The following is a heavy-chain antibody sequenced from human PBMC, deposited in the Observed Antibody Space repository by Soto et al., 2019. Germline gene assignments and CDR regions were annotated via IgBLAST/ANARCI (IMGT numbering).Heavy chain of an antibody. V-gene: IGHV3-48*02. CDR3: ASQPTGYSYGLNYYYYGMDV. Sequence: GGSLRLSCAASGFTFSSYSMNWVRQAPGKGLEWVSYISSSSSTIYYADSVKGRFTISRDNAKNSLYLQMNSLRDEDTAVYYCASQPTGYSYGLNYYYYGMDVWGQGTTVTVSS. J-gene: IGHJ6*02. CDR2: ISSSSSTI. D-gene: IGHD5-18*01. CDR1: GFTFSSYS.